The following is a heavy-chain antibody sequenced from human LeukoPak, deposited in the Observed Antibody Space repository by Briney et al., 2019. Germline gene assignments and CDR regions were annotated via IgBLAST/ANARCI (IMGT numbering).Heavy chain of an antibody. V-gene: IGHV3-30*02. CDR2: IRYDGSNK. J-gene: IGHJ1*01. Sequence: PGGSLRPSCAASGFTFSSYGMHWVRQAPGKGLEWVAFIRYDGSNKYYADSVKGRFTISRDNSKNTVYLQMNSLRAEDTAVYYCATYSSLNRREFQFWGQGTLLIVSS. D-gene: IGHD3-22*01. CDR1: GFTFSSYG. CDR3: ATYSSLNRREFQF.